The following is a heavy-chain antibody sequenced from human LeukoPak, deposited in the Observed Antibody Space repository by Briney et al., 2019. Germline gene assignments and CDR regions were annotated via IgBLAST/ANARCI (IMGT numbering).Heavy chain of an antibody. Sequence: PGGSLRLSCAASGFTFSDYHMSWIRQAPGKGLEWVSYISSSGSTIYYADSVKGRFTISRDNAKNSLYLQMNSLRAEDTAVYYCARDPEYYYGSGSYYSPFFDYWGQGTLVTVSS. CDR1: GFTFSDYH. J-gene: IGHJ4*02. D-gene: IGHD3-10*01. V-gene: IGHV3-11*01. CDR3: ARDPEYYYGSGSYYSPFFDY. CDR2: ISSSGSTI.